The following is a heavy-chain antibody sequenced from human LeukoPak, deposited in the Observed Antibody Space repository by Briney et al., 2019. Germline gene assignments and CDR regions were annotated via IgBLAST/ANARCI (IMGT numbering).Heavy chain of an antibody. D-gene: IGHD4-17*01. CDR3: AKAGLPNDYGDYFDY. J-gene: IGHJ4*02. CDR1: GFTFSSYG. V-gene: IGHV3-30*18. Sequence: AGGSLRLSCAASGFTFSSYGMHWVRQAPGKGLEWVAVISYDGSNEYYADSVKGRFTISRDNSKNTLYLQMNSLRAEDTAVYYCAKAGLPNDYGDYFDYWGQGTLVTVSS. CDR2: ISYDGSNE.